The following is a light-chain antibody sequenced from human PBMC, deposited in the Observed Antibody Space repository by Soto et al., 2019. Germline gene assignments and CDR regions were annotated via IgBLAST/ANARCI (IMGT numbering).Light chain of an antibody. V-gene: IGLV8-61*01. CDR1: SGSVTSDSY. CDR3: VLYMSSRIGV. CDR2: STN. J-gene: IGLJ3*02. Sequence: QTVVTQEPSFSVSPGGTVTLTCGLSSGSVTSDSYPTWFQQTPGQAPRTLIHSTNIRSSGVPDRFSGSILGDKAALTITGAQTDDESHYSCVLYMSSRIGVFGGGTKVTVL.